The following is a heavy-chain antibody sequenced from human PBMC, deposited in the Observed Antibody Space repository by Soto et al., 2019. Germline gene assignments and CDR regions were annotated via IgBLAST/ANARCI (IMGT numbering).Heavy chain of an antibody. V-gene: IGHV3-73*01. Sequence: EVQLVEPGGGLVQPGGSLKLSCAASGFTFTGSAMHWVRQASGKGLEWVGRIRSKGNNYATVYGASLKGRFTISRDDAKNTAYLQMNSLNTEDTAVYYCSRQASDFWSGKPQYYMDVWGKGTTVTVSS. CDR2: IRSKGNNYAT. CDR1: GFTFTGSA. D-gene: IGHD3-3*01. CDR3: SRQASDFWSGKPQYYMDV. J-gene: IGHJ6*03.